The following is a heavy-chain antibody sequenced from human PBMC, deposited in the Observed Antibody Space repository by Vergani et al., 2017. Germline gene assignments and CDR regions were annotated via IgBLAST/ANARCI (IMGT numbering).Heavy chain of an antibody. CDR2: ISYDGSNK. J-gene: IGHJ6*02. Sequence: QVQLVESGGGVVQPGRSLRLSCAASGFTFSSYAMHWVRQAPGKGLEWVAVISYDGSNKYYADSVKGRFTISRDNSKNTLYLQMNSLRAEDTAVYYCASLDAAYYGMDVWGQGTTVTVSS. CDR1: GFTFSSYA. D-gene: IGHD3-9*01. V-gene: IGHV3-30*01. CDR3: ASLDAAYYGMDV.